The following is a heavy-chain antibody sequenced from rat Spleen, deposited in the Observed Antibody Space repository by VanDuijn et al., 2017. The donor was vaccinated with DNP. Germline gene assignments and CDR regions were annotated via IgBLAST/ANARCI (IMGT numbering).Heavy chain of an antibody. CDR2: IRSGGST. Sequence: VQLKVSGPGLLHNSHPLSLPCNLPGFSLTGYNVHFVRPPPRQGREWMGSIRSGGSTDYNAGLKPRLSISRDTSQSQVFLKMNSLQTEDTATYYCARSPETSYIYFPWAYWGQGTLVTV. V-gene: IGHV2-19*01. CDR3: ARSPETSYIYFPWAY. J-gene: IGHJ3*01. CDR1: GFSLTGYN. D-gene: IGHD1-2*01.